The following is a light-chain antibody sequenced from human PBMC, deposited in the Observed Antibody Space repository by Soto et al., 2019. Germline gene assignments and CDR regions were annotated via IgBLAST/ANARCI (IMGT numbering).Light chain of an antibody. CDR3: SSYAGSNNLV. Sequence: QSALTQPPSASGSPGQSFTISCTGTSSDVGGYNYVSWYQQHPGKAPKLMIYEVSKRPSGVPDRFSGSKSGNTASLTVSGLKAEDEADYYCSSYAGSNNLVFGGGTKLTVL. V-gene: IGLV2-8*01. CDR1: SSDVGGYNY. J-gene: IGLJ2*01. CDR2: EVS.